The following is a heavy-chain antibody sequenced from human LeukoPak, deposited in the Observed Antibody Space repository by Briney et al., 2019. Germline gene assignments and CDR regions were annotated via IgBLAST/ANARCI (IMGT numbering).Heavy chain of an antibody. Sequence: GGSLRLSCAASGFTFSSYGMHWVRQAPGKGLEWVAFIRYDGSNKYYADSVKGRFTISRDNSKNTLYLQMNSLRAEVTAVYYCAKDGGSRIYYYYYGMDVWGQGTTVTISS. CDR1: GFTFSSYG. CDR2: IRYDGSNK. J-gene: IGHJ6*02. D-gene: IGHD2-2*01. CDR3: AKDGGSRIYYYYYGMDV. V-gene: IGHV3-30*02.